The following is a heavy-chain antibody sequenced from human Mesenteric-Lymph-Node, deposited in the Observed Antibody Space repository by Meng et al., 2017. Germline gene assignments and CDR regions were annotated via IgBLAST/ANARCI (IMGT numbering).Heavy chain of an antibody. J-gene: IGHJ6*02. CDR1: GFTFSNSW. Sequence: GESLKISCVASGFTFSNSWMTWVRQAPGKGLEWVANIKQDGSEKYYVDSVKGRFTISRDNAKNSLYLQMNSLRAEDTAVYYCARETPEYYYYGMDVWGQGTTVTVSS. CDR3: ARETPEYYYYGMDV. D-gene: IGHD1-14*01. V-gene: IGHV3-7*01. CDR2: IKQDGSEK.